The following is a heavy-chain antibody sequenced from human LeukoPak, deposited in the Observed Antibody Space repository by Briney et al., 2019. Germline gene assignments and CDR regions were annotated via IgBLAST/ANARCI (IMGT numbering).Heavy chain of an antibody. CDR2: IVVGSGNT. D-gene: IGHD2-21*02. CDR1: GFTFTNST. J-gene: IGHJ4*02. Sequence: AETVSCKSSGFTFTNSTMDWVRQARGQRLGWIGWIVVGSGNTNYAQKFQERVTITRDMSTSTAYMELSSLKSEDTAEYYCATWYNVHCCGDCRDYWGQGTLVTVSS. V-gene: IGHV1-58*02. CDR3: ATWYNVHCCGDCRDY.